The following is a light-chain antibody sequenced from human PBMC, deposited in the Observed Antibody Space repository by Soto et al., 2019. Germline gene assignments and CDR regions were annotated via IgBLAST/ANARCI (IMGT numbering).Light chain of an antibody. V-gene: IGKV1-5*03. CDR3: QQDNDYWRT. J-gene: IGKJ1*01. CDR2: KAS. CDR1: QSISTW. Sequence: DIQMTQSPSTLSASVGDRVTITCRASQSISTWLAWYQQKPGKAPKLLIYKASNLDSGVPSRFSGSGSGTDFTLTINSLQPEDFATYYCQQDNDYWRTFGRGTKV.